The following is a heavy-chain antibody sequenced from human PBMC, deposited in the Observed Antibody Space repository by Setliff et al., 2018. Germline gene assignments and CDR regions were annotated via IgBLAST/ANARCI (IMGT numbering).Heavy chain of an antibody. D-gene: IGHD6-13*01. J-gene: IGHJ3*02. CDR3: VRDGLPAAGTGSFDI. V-gene: IGHV4-34*09. CDR1: GGSFSTYY. Sequence: SETLSLTCAVYGGSFSTYYWIWIRQPPGKGLEWIGEINHSGTTYYNPSLKSRVTISVDTSKNQFSLNLSSVTAADTAVYYCVRDGLPAAGTGSFDIWGQGTMVTVSS. CDR2: INHSGTT.